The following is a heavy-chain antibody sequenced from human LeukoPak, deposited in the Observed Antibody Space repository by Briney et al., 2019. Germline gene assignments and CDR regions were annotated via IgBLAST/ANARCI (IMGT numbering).Heavy chain of an antibody. Sequence: GGSLRLSCAASGFTFSSYWMSWVRQGPGKGLEWVANIKQDGSEKYYVDSVKGRFTISRDNAKNSLYLQMNSLRAEDTAVYYCARSSAYYDFWSGYLSQIYYGMDVWGQGTTVTVSS. V-gene: IGHV3-7*01. CDR2: IKQDGSEK. CDR3: ARSSAYYDFWSGYLSQIYYGMDV. J-gene: IGHJ6*02. CDR1: GFTFSSYW. D-gene: IGHD3-3*01.